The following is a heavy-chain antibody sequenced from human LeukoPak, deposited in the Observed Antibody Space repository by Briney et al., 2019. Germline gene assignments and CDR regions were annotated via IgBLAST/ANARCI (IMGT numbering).Heavy chain of an antibody. CDR3: ARDLGPKNGTPDYYYYGMDV. D-gene: IGHD1-1*01. CDR1: GYTFTSYD. CDR2: MNPNSGNT. J-gene: IGHJ6*02. V-gene: IGHV1-8*01. Sequence: VASVKVSCKASGYTFTSYDINWVRQATGQGLEWMGWMNPNSGNTGYAQKFQGRVTMTRDTSTSTVYMELSSLRSEDTAVYYCARDLGPKNGTPDYYYYGMDVWGQGTTVTVSS.